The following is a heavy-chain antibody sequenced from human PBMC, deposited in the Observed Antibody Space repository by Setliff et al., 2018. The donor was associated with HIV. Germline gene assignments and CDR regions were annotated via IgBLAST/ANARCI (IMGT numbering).Heavy chain of an antibody. CDR3: TNRGGSGTNVGNWFDP. CDR1: GDNFNNVA. V-gene: IGHV1-69*13. Sequence: SVKVSCKASGDNFNNVAFNWVRQAPGQGLEWMGGILPIFGATDYAQKFQGRLTLTAVQSENSVYLELSSLRSDDTAVYYCTNRGGSGTNVGNWFDPWGQGTQVTVS. J-gene: IGHJ5*02. D-gene: IGHD3-10*01. CDR2: ILPIFGAT.